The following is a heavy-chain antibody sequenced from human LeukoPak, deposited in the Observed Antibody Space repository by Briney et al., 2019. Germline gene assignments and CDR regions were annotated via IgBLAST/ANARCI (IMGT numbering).Heavy chain of an antibody. CDR1: GGTFSSYA. D-gene: IGHD3-10*01. CDR3: ARPARVGRGVMAFDY. CDR2: IIPIFGTA. Sequence: SVKVSCKASGGTFSSYAISWVRQAPGQGLEWMGGIIPIFGTANYAQKFQGRVTITADESTSTAYMELSSLRSEDTAVYYCARPARVGRGVMAFDYWGQGTLVTVSS. J-gene: IGHJ4*02. V-gene: IGHV1-69*13.